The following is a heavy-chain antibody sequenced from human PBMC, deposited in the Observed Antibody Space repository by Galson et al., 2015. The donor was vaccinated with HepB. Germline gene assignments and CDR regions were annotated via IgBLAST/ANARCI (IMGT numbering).Heavy chain of an antibody. Sequence: LSLTCAVSGYSISSGYYWGWIRQPPGKGLEWIGSIYHSGSTYYNPSLKSRVTISVDTSKNQFSLKLSSVTAADTAVYYCARWGDYFEAYNWFDPWGQGTLVTVSS. CDR2: IYHSGST. V-gene: IGHV4-38-2*01. D-gene: IGHD4-17*01. CDR3: ARWGDYFEAYNWFDP. J-gene: IGHJ5*02. CDR1: GYSISSGYY.